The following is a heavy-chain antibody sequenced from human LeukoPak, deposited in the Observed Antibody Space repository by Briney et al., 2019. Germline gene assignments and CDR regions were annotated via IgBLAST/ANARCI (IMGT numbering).Heavy chain of an antibody. CDR2: IKQDGSEK. CDR3: ARENTYDLTGMDV. J-gene: IGHJ6*02. Sequence: GGSLRLSCAASGFTFSSYWMSWVRQAPGKGLEWVANIKQDGSEKYYVDSVKGRFTISRDNAKNSLYLQMNSLRAEDTAVYYCARENTYDLTGMDVWGQGTTVTVSS. CDR1: GFTFSSYW. D-gene: IGHD5-18*01. V-gene: IGHV3-7*01.